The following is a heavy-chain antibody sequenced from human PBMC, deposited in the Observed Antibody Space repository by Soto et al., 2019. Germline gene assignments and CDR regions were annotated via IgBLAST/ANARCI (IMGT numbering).Heavy chain of an antibody. Sequence: QVQLVQSGAEVKKPGSSVKVSCKASGGTFSSYAISWVRQAPGQGLEWMGGIIPIFGTANYAQKFQGRVTITADEYTSTAYMELSSRRSEDTAVYYCARQSRSYYDILTGYHPYYYYGMDVWGQGTTVTVSS. D-gene: IGHD3-9*01. J-gene: IGHJ6*02. CDR2: IIPIFGTA. CDR3: ARQSRSYYDILTGYHPYYYYGMDV. CDR1: GGTFSSYA. V-gene: IGHV1-69*01.